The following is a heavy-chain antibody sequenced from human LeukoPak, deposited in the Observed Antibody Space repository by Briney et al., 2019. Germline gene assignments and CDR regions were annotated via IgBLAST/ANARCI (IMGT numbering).Heavy chain of an antibody. J-gene: IGHJ6*02. CDR2: IYYSGSN. CDR1: GRPNSSYY. CDR3: ASLKGPWEERHPNSKSMDV. Sequence: PWEPLTLPCTVSGRPNSSYYWRWIRQPPGKGLEGIGYIYYSGSNKYNPPLKSRVPISLDTSKSQSSLKLSSVTAADTAVYYWASLKGPWEERHPNSKSMDVWGQGTTVTVSS. D-gene: IGHD1-26*01. V-gene: IGHV4-59*01.